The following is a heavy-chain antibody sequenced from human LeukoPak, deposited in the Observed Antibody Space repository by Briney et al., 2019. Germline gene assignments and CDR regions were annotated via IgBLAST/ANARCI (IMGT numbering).Heavy chain of an antibody. Sequence: GGSLRLSCAASGFTFSSYSMNWVRQAPGKGLEWVSSISSSSSYIYYADSVKGRFTISRDNAKNSLYLQMNSLRAEDTAVYYCARDRYYYDSSGYYWVQPFDHWGQGTLVTVSS. J-gene: IGHJ4*02. CDR2: ISSSSSYI. CDR3: ARDRYYYDSSGYYWVQPFDH. V-gene: IGHV3-21*01. D-gene: IGHD3-22*01. CDR1: GFTFSSYS.